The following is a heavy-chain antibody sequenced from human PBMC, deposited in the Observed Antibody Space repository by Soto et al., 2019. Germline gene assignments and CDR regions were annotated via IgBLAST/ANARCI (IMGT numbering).Heavy chain of an antibody. CDR3: AKARGRYYDFWSDTRYFDY. J-gene: IGHJ4*02. CDR1: GFTFSSYA. Sequence: GGSLRLSCAASGFTFSSYAMSWVRQAPGKGLEWVSAISGSGGSTYYADSVKGRFTISRDNSKNTLYLQMNSLRAEDTAVYYWAKARGRYYDFWSDTRYFDYWGQGTLVTVSS. CDR2: ISGSGGST. D-gene: IGHD3-3*01. V-gene: IGHV3-23*01.